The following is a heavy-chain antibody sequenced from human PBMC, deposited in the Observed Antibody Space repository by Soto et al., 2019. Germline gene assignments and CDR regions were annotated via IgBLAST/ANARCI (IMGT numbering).Heavy chain of an antibody. CDR3: ARGGHIGVVTASFDS. D-gene: IGHD2-21*02. Sequence: QVQLVQSGAEVRKPGASVKVSCKPSGYTFNTYYLHWLRQAPGQALEWMGVIHPSGGGTTYAQKFLSRVPVTRDTSTTTVIAELSSLRSDDTAGYYCARGGHIGVVTASFDSWGQGTLVTVSS. CDR1: GYTFNTYY. CDR2: IHPSGGGT. V-gene: IGHV1-46*02. J-gene: IGHJ4*02.